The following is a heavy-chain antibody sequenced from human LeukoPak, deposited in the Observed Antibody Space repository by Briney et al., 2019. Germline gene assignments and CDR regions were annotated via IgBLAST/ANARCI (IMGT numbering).Heavy chain of an antibody. D-gene: IGHD6-13*01. CDR2: INPSGGST. CDR3: ARASPDSSSWQYYYYGMDV. Sequence: ASVKVSCKASGYTFTSYYMHWVRQAPGQGLEWMGIINPSGGSTSYAQKFQGRFTMTRDTSTSTVYMELSSLRSEDTAVYYCARASPDSSSWQYYYYGMDVWGQGTTVTVSS. CDR1: GYTFTSYY. V-gene: IGHV1-46*01. J-gene: IGHJ6*02.